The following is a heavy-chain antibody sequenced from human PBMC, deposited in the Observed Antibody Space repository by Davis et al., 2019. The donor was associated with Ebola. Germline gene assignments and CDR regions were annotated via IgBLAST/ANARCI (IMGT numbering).Heavy chain of an antibody. CDR2: INHSGST. CDR3: ARGQYSNSFYYYYYGMDV. V-gene: IGHV4-34*01. D-gene: IGHD4-11*01. Sequence: SETLSLTCAVYGGSFSGYYWSWIRQPLGKGLEWIGEINHSGSTNYNPSLKSRVTISVDTSKNQFSLKLSSVTAADTAVYYCARGQYSNSFYYYYYGMDVWGQGTTVTVSS. J-gene: IGHJ6*02. CDR1: GGSFSGYY.